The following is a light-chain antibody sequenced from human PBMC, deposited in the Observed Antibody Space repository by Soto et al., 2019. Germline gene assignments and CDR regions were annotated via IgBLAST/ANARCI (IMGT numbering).Light chain of an antibody. J-gene: IGLJ1*01. V-gene: IGLV1-40*01. CDR3: QSYDSSLSGYV. CDR2: GNS. CDR1: SSNIGAGYD. Sequence: QSVLTQPPSVPGAPGQRVTISCTGSSSNIGAGYDVHWYQHLPGTAPKLLIYGNSNRPSGVPDRFSGSKSGTSASLAITGLQAEDEADYYCQSYDSSLSGYVFGTGTKLTVL.